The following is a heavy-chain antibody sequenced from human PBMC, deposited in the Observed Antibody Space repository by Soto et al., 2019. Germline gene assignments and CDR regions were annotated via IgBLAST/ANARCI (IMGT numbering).Heavy chain of an antibody. D-gene: IGHD3-3*01. CDR2: IYYSGST. Sequence: LSLTCTVSGGSISSGDYYWSWIRQPPGKGLEWIGYIYYSGSTYYNPSLKSRVTISVDTSKNQFSLKLSSVTAADTAVYYCARVPYDFWSGYYVDYWGQGTLVTVSS. J-gene: IGHJ4*02. CDR1: GGSISSGDYY. CDR3: ARVPYDFWSGYYVDY. V-gene: IGHV4-30-4*01.